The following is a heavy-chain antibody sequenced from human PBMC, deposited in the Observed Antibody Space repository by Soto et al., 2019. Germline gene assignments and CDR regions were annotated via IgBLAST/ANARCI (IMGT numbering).Heavy chain of an antibody. CDR1: GGSISSYY. CDR2: IYYSGST. J-gene: IGHJ4*02. Sequence: SETLSLTCTVSGGSISSYYWSWIRQPPGKGLEWIGYIYYSGSTNYNPSLKSRVTISVDTSKNQFSLKLSSVTAADTAVYYCARGWIAAAGTDGFGFDYWGQGTLVTVSS. D-gene: IGHD6-13*01. V-gene: IGHV4-59*01. CDR3: ARGWIAAAGTDGFGFDY.